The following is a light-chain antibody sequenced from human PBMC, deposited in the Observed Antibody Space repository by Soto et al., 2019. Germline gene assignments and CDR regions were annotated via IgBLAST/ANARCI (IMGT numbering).Light chain of an antibody. J-gene: IGKJ4*01. CDR3: QQYKNWPPLT. CDR1: QSVGRA. CDR2: AAS. Sequence: EIVMTQSPATLSVSPGETATLSCRASQSVGRAVAWYQQKPGQAPRLLIVAASIRATGVPGRFSGGGSGTEFTLTISSLQSEDFAEYCCQQYKNWPPLTFGGGTTVEIK. V-gene: IGKV3-15*01.